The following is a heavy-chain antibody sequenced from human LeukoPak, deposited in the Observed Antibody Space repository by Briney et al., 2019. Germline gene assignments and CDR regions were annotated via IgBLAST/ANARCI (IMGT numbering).Heavy chain of an antibody. D-gene: IGHD2-15*01. J-gene: IGHJ4*02. Sequence: SETLSLTCTVSGGSISSCYWSWIRQPPGKGLEWIGYMYYSGSTNYNPSLKSRVTISVDTSKNQFSLKLNSVTAADTAVYSCAKVRCSGGSCYPDYWGQGTLVTVSS. V-gene: IGHV4-59*01. CDR1: GGSISSCY. CDR3: AKVRCSGGSCYPDY. CDR2: MYYSGST.